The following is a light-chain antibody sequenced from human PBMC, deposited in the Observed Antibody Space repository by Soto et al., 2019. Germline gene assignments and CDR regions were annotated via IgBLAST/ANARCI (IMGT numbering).Light chain of an antibody. Sequence: EIVFTQSPCALSLSPGERATLSCRASQSVSSSLAWYQQKPGQAPSLLIYGASTRATGIPARFSGSGSGTEFTLTISSLQSEDCAVYYCQQYNNWPPITFGQGTRLEIK. CDR2: GAS. CDR1: QSVSSS. CDR3: QQYNNWPPIT. J-gene: IGKJ5*01. V-gene: IGKV3-15*01.